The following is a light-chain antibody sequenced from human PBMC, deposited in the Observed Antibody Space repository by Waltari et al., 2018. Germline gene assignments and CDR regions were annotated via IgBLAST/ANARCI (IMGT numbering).Light chain of an antibody. Sequence: QSALPQPAPVSGSPGQSIAIPCPGSSTSIGAHDFVSWYQQHPGIAPKLIIFDVSSRPSGISYRFSGSKFGNTASLTIFGLQAEDEADYYCSSYTRGRTYVFGSGTKVTVL. CDR3: SSYTRGRTYV. CDR2: DVS. V-gene: IGLV2-14*03. CDR1: STSIGAHDF. J-gene: IGLJ1*01.